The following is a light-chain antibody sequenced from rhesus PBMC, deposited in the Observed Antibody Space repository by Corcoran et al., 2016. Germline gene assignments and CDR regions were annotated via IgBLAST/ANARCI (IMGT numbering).Light chain of an antibody. J-gene: IGKJ3*01. CDR3: QHYGSREFT. Sequence: DIQMTQSPSSLSASVGDTVTITCRASQSISNWLAWYQQKPGKAPKLVIYKASTLQTGDPSRFSGSGSRTDFTLPLCSLQSEDFATYYCQHYGSREFTFGPGTKLDIK. CDR1: QSISNW. CDR2: KAS. V-gene: IGKV1-22*01.